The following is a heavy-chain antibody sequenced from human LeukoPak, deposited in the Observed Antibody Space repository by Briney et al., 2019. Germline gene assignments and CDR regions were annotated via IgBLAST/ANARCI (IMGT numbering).Heavy chain of an antibody. J-gene: IGHJ4*02. CDR1: GYTFTGYY. CDR2: INPNSGGT. V-gene: IGHV1-2*02. Sequence: ASVKVSCKASGYTFTGYYMHWVRQAPGQGLEWMGWINPNSGGTNYAQKFQGRVTMTRDTSISTAYMELSRLRSDDTAVYYCAREGYGSGSSFDYWGQGTLVTVSS. CDR3: AREGYGSGSSFDY. D-gene: IGHD3-10*01.